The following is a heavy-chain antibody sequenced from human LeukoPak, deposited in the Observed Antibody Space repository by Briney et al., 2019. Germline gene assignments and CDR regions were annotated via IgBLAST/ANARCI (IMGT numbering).Heavy chain of an antibody. V-gene: IGHV4-59*01. CDR2: IYYSGST. CDR1: GGSISSYY. CDR3: ARAGYSNYEQNWFDP. Sequence: SETLSLTCTVSGGSISSYYWSWIRQPPGKGLEWIGYIYYSGSTNYNPSLKSRGTISVDTSKNQFSLKLSSVTAADTAVYYCARAGYSNYEQNWFDPWGQGTLVTVSS. J-gene: IGHJ5*02. D-gene: IGHD4-11*01.